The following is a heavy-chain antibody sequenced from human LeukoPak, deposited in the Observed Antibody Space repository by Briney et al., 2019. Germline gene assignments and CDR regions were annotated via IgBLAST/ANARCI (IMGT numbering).Heavy chain of an antibody. CDR3: ARDHLSGLLPRYYYYYYMDV. Sequence: GASVKVSCKASGYTFTGYYMHWVRQAPGQGLEWMGWINPNSGGTNYAQKSQGRVTMTRDTSISTAYMELSRLRSDDTAVYYCARDHLSGLLPRYYYYYYMDVWGKGTTVTVSS. J-gene: IGHJ6*03. CDR1: GYTFTGYY. V-gene: IGHV1-2*02. CDR2: INPNSGGT. D-gene: IGHD2-15*01.